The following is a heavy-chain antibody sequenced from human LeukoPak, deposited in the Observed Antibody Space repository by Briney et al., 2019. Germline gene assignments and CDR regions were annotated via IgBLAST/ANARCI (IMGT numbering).Heavy chain of an antibody. CDR2: ISSNGGNT. V-gene: IGHV3-64D*09. Sequence: GGSLRLSCSGSGFTFSSYAIHWVRQAPGKGLQYVSGISSNGGNTYNADPVKGRFTISRDNSKNTVDLQMSSLRAEDTAVYYCVKRSGLYFDYWGQGTLVTVSS. D-gene: IGHD1-26*01. J-gene: IGHJ4*02. CDR3: VKRSGLYFDY. CDR1: GFTFSSYA.